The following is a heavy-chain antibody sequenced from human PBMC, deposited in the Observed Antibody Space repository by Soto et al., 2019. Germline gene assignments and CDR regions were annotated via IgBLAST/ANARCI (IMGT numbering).Heavy chain of an antibody. V-gene: IGHV3-7*01. CDR2: VNQDGSQS. Sequence: EVQLVESGGGLVQPGGSLRLSCEASGFTFSSYWMSWIRQAPGKGLEWVANVNQDGSQSYLVDSVQGRFFMSRDNAKNALIFHMNSLRVDATGVYYCERDGSGSWQFDAWGQGTLVTVSS. J-gene: IGHJ5*02. CDR3: ERDGSGSWQFDA. D-gene: IGHD2-15*01. CDR1: GFTFSSYW.